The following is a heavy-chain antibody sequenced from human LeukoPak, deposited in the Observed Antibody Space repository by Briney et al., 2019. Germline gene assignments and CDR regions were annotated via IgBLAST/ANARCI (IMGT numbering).Heavy chain of an antibody. CDR3: ANTAMADY. D-gene: IGHD5-18*01. CDR1: GFTFRSYG. Sequence: PGGSLRLSCAASGFTFRSYGLHLVRQAPGKGLEWVAVISYDGSNKYYADSVKGRFTISRDNSKNTLYLQRNSLRAEDKAVYYCANTAMADYWGQGTLVTVSS. CDR2: ISYDGSNK. J-gene: IGHJ4*02. V-gene: IGHV3-30*18.